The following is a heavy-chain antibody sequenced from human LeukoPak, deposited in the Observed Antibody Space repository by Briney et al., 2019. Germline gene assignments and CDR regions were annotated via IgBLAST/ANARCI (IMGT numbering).Heavy chain of an antibody. V-gene: IGHV4-59*01. J-gene: IGHJ4*02. CDR2: IYYSGST. CDR3: ARALKESGYDPNFDY. CDR1: GGSISSYY. D-gene: IGHD5-12*01. Sequence: SETLSLTCTVSGGSISSYYWSWIRQPPGKGLEWIGYIYYSGSTNYNPSLKSRVTISVDTSKNQFSLKLSSVTAADTAVYYCARALKESGYDPNFDYWGQGTLVTVSS.